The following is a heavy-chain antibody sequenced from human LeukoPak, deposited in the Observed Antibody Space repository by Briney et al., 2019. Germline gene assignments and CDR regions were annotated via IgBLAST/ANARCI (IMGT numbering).Heavy chain of an antibody. CDR3: AKDDGDYAKGYYFDY. CDR2: ISGSGDNT. CDR1: GFTFSSYA. Sequence: GGSLRLSCAASGFTFSSYAMSWVRQVPGKGLEWVSVISGSGDNTYYADSVKGRFTISRDNSKNMLYLQMNSLRAEDTAVYYCAKDDGDYAKGYYFDYWGPGTLVTVSS. J-gene: IGHJ4*02. D-gene: IGHD4-17*01. V-gene: IGHV3-23*01.